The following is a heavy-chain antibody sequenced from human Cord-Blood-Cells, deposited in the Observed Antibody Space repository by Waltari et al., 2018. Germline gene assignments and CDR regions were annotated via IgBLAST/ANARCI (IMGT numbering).Heavy chain of an antibody. V-gene: IGHV3-74*01. CDR3: AIWQNHGVDFDY. CDR2: INSDGSST. Sequence: EVPLVESAGGLVQPGGSLRLPCAASGLPFSSYWMHWVPQAPGKGLVWVSRINSDGSSTSYADSVKGRFTISRDNAKNTLYLQMNSLRAEDTAVYYCAIWQNHGVDFDYWGQGTLVTVSS. J-gene: IGHJ4*02. CDR1: GLPFSSYW. D-gene: IGHD3-16*01.